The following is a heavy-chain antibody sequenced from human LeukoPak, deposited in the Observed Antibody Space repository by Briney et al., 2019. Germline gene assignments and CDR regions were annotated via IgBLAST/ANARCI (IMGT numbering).Heavy chain of an antibody. J-gene: IGHJ4*02. CDR2: ISSSGSTI. V-gene: IGHV3-11*04. D-gene: IGHD3-10*01. CDR1: GFSVSRNY. Sequence: NPGGSLRLSCAASGFSVSRNYMSWIRQAPGKGLEWVSYISSSGSTIYYADSVKGRFTLSRDKAKNSLYLQMNSLRPEDTAVYYCARERTPKYYYGSGSFDRYFDYWGQGTLVTVSS. CDR3: ARERTPKYYYGSGSFDRYFDY.